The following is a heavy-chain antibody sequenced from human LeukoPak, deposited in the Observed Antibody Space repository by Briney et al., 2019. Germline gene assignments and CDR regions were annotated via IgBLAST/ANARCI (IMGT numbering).Heavy chain of an antibody. D-gene: IGHD5-18*01. CDR3: AKNFPWIQFPDYYGMDV. CDR1: GLTFSSYG. Sequence: GGSLRLSCAASGLTFSSYGMHWVRQAPGKGLEWVAVTSYDGSNKYYADSVKGRFTISRDNSKNTLYLQMNSLRAEDTAVYYCAKNFPWIQFPDYYGMDVWGQGTTVTVSS. J-gene: IGHJ6*02. CDR2: TSYDGSNK. V-gene: IGHV3-30*18.